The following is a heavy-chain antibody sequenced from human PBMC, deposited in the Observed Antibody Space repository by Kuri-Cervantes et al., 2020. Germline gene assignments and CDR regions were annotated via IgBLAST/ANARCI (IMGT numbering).Heavy chain of an antibody. CDR3: AKAAPEQWLLWGGMDV. CDR1: GYTFTSYY. D-gene: IGHD6-19*01. Sequence: ASVKVSCKASGYTFTSYYMHWVRQAPGQGLEWMGIINPSGGSTSYAQKFQGRVTMTRDTSTSTVYMELSSLRTEDTALYYCAKAAPEQWLLWGGMDVWGQGTTVTVSS. CDR2: INPSGGST. V-gene: IGHV1-46*01. J-gene: IGHJ6*02.